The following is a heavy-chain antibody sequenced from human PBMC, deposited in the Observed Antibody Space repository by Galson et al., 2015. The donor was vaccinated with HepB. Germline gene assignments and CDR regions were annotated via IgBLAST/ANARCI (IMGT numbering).Heavy chain of an antibody. J-gene: IGHJ6*02. Sequence: SLRLSCAASGFTFSSYAMSWVRQAPGKGLEWVSSISGSGGSTDYADSVKGRFTMSRDNSKNTLYLQMNSLRAEDTAVYYCAKYHVPNSLYYYTMDVWGQGTTVTVSS. D-gene: IGHD4-23*01. CDR3: AKYHVPNSLYYYTMDV. CDR2: ISGSGGST. CDR1: GFTFSSYA. V-gene: IGHV3-23*01.